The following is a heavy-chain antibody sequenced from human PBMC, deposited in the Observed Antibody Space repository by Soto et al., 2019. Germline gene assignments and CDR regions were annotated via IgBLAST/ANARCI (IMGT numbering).Heavy chain of an antibody. CDR1: GGTFNSYL. V-gene: IGHV1-69*06. J-gene: IGHJ4*02. CDR2: IIPAFGTA. Sequence: QVQLVQSGAEVKNPGSSVKVSCKTSGGTFNSYLIDWVRQAPGQGLEWMAGIIPAFGTAKYAQKFQGRVTITADKSTTTAYMELRTLTSEDTAVYYCARGLDQPPVGLYFDTWGQGTLVTVSS. D-gene: IGHD2-2*01. CDR3: ARGLDQPPVGLYFDT.